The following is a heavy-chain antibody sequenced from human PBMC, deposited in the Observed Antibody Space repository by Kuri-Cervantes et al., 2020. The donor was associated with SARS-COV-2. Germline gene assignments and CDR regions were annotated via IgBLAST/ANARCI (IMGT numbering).Heavy chain of an antibody. CDR2: INPNSGGT. CDR3: ARDPSQSVGATFDY. J-gene: IGHJ4*02. V-gene: IGHV1-2*02. Sequence: ASVKVSCKASGYTFSNYAISWVRQAPGQGLEWMGWINPNSGGTNYAQKFQGRVTMTRDTSISTAYMELSRLRSDDTAVYYCARDPSQSVGATFDYWGQGTLVTVSS. D-gene: IGHD1-26*01. CDR1: GYTFSNYA.